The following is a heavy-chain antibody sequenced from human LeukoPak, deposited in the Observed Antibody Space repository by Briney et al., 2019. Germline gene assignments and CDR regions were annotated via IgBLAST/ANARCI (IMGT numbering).Heavy chain of an antibody. CDR2: IYSGGST. Sequence: GGSLRLSCAASGFTVSGNYMSWVRKAPGKGLEWVSVIYSGGSTYYADSVKGRFTISRDNSKNTLYLQMNSLRAEDTAVYYCARVNYYYGSGISAFDIWGQGTMVTVSS. CDR1: GFTVSGNY. CDR3: ARVNYYYGSGISAFDI. V-gene: IGHV3-53*01. J-gene: IGHJ3*02. D-gene: IGHD3-10*01.